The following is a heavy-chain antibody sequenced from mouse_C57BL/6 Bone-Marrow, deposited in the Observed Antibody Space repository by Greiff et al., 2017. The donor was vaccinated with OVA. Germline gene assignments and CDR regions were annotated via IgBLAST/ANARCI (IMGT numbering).Heavy chain of an antibody. V-gene: IGHV2-2*01. CDR1: GFSLTSYG. CDR3: ARGTMIEGFAY. Sequence: VHLVESGPGLVQPSQSLSITCTVSGFSLTSYGVHWVRQSPGKGLEWLGVIWSGGSTDYNAAFISRLSISKDNSKSQVFFKMNSLQADDTAIYYCARGTMIEGFAYWGQGTLVTVSA. CDR2: IWSGGST. J-gene: IGHJ3*01. D-gene: IGHD2-4*01.